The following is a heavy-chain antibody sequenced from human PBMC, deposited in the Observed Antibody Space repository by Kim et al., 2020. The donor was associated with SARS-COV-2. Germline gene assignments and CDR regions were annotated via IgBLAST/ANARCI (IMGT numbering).Heavy chain of an antibody. CDR2: ISPYNGYT. CDR1: GYTFSNYN. J-gene: IGHJ4*02. V-gene: IGHV1-18*01. Sequence: ASVKVSCKAFGYTFSNYNFNWVRQAPGHGLEGMGWISPYNGYTNYAQKLQGRVTMTTNTSTNTAYRELGSRTSDETAEYYCAGDRGWGNYDFGGPGTRAT. CDR3: AGDRGWGNYDF. D-gene: IGHD3-10*01.